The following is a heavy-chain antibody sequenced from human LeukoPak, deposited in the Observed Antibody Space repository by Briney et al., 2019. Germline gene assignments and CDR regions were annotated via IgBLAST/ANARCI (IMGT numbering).Heavy chain of an antibody. V-gene: IGHV4-59*08. D-gene: IGHD5-12*01. CDR3: ARYRGYSGYDSGAFDY. CDR1: GGSISSYY. Sequence: SETLSLTCTVSGGSISSYYWSWIRQPPGKGLEWIGYIYYSGSTNYNPSLKSRVTISVDTSKNRFSLKLSSVTAADTAVYYCARYRGYSGYDSGAFDYWGQGTLVTVSS. CDR2: IYYSGST. J-gene: IGHJ4*02.